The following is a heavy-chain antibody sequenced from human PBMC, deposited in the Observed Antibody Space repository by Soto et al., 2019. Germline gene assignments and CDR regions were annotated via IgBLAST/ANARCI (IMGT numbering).Heavy chain of an antibody. J-gene: IGHJ4*02. CDR3: AQGGPGDGNRDLAY. CDR2: ITNTGGDT. CDR1: GFTFNSFA. V-gene: IGHV3-23*01. D-gene: IGHD1-1*01. Sequence: EVQLLESGGDLVQPGGSLRLSCAASGFTFNSFAMTWVRQAPGKGLEWVSSITNTGGDTYYPDSVKGRFTISGDDSKNTVYLHMSSLRAEDTAVYFCAQGGPGDGNRDLAYWGQGTRVTVSS.